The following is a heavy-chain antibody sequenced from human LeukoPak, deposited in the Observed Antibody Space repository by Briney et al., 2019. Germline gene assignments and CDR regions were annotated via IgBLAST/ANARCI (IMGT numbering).Heavy chain of an antibody. V-gene: IGHV4-30-2*01. J-gene: IGHJ4*02. CDR3: ASLIVIVVP. D-gene: IGHD3-22*01. CDR2: IYHSGST. CDR1: GGSISSGGYY. Sequence: PSETLSLTCTVSGGSISSGGYYWSWIRQPPGKGLEWIGYIYHSGSTYYNPSLRSRVTISVDTSENQFSLKLSSVTAADTAVYYCASLIVIVVPWGQGTLVTVSS.